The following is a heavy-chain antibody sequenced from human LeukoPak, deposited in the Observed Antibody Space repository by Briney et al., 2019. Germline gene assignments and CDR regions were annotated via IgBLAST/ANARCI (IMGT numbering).Heavy chain of an antibody. D-gene: IGHD2-2*01. CDR3: AKDIGDIVVVAAAQEDY. V-gene: IGHV1-69*13. CDR1: GGTFSSYA. Sequence: GASVKVSCTVSGGTFSSYAISWVRQSPGPGREWMGGIIPIFGTANYAQNFQGRVTITAEESTSTAYMELSSMRCEDTAVYSCAKDIGDIVVVAAAQEDYWGQGTLVTVSS. CDR2: IIPIFGTA. J-gene: IGHJ4*02.